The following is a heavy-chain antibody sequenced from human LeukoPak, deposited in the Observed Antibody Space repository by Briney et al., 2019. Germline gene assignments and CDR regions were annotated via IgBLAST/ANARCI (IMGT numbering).Heavy chain of an antibody. CDR3: ARDELLRCDY. Sequence: ASVKVSCKASGYTFTSYGISWVRQAPGQGLEWMRWISAYNGNTNYAQILQGRVTMTTDTSTSTAYMELRSLRSDDTAGYYCARDELLRCDYWGQGTLVTVSS. D-gene: IGHD1-26*01. CDR1: GYTFTSYG. CDR2: ISAYNGNT. V-gene: IGHV1-18*01. J-gene: IGHJ4*02.